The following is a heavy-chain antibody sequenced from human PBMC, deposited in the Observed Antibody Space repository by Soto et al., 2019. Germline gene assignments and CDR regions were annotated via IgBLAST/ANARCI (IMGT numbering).Heavy chain of an antibody. J-gene: IGHJ6*02. CDR2: ISAYNGNT. CDR3: ARAPNSGSYLDV. D-gene: IGHD1-26*01. V-gene: IGHV1-18*01. Sequence: ASVKVSCKASGYTFTRYGISWVRQAPGQGLEWMGWISAYNGNTNYAQKLQGRVTMTTDTSTSTAYMELRGLRSDDTAVYYCARAPNSGSYLDVWGQGTTVTVSS. CDR1: GYTFTRYG.